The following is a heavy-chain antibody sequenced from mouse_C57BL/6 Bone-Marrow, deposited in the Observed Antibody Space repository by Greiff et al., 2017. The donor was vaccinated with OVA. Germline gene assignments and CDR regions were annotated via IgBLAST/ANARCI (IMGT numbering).Heavy chain of an antibody. CDR1: GYTFTSYW. Sequence: VQLQQPGAELVKPGASVKLSCKASGYTFTSYWMHWVKQRPGRGLEWIGWIDPNSGGTKYTEKFKSKATLTVDKPSSTAYLQIRSLTSEDSAVYYCARGVLRYRDYWGQGTTHTVSS. CDR3: ARGVLRYRDY. J-gene: IGHJ2*01. V-gene: IGHV1-62-3*01. CDR2: IDPNSGGT. D-gene: IGHD1-1*01.